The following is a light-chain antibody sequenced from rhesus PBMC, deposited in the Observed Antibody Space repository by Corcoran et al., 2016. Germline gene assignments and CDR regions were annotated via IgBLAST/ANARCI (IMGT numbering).Light chain of an antibody. CDR3: QQYSNWPLT. CDR2: GAS. Sequence: EIVLTQSPGTLSLSPGERATLSCRASQSVSSSLALYQQKPGQVPRLLIFGASNRATGIADRFSGSGSGTDFTLTISSLEPEDFAVYYCQQYSNWPLTFGGGTKVEIK. V-gene: IGKV3-42*03. J-gene: IGKJ4*01. CDR1: QSVSSS.